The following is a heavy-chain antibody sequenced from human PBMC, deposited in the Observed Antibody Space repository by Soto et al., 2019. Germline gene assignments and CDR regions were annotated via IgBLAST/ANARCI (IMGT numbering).Heavy chain of an antibody. CDR3: AREGPGPINGARAYYYYGMDV. Sequence: QVQLQQSGPGLVKPSQTLSLTCAISGDSVSSNSAAWNWIRQSPSRGLEWLGRTYYRSKWYNDYAVSVKSRITINPDTSKNQFSLQLNSVTPEDTAVYYCAREGPGPINGARAYYYYGMDVWGQGTTVTVSS. CDR2: TYYRSKWYN. CDR1: GDSVSSNSAA. J-gene: IGHJ6*02. V-gene: IGHV6-1*01. D-gene: IGHD2-8*01.